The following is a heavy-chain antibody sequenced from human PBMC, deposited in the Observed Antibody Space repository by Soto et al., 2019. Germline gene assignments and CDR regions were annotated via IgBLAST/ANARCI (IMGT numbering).Heavy chain of an antibody. CDR3: ARALCSETDEL. CDR2: IKQNGSEK. CDR1: GFTFSRFW. V-gene: IGHV3-7*01. Sequence: EVQLVESGGGLVQPGGSLRLSCAGSGFTFSRFWMSWVRQAPGKGLEWVANIKQNGSEKYYVDSVKGRFTISRDNAKNSLYLQMNSLRAEDTAVYYCARALCSETDELWGLGTLVTVSS. J-gene: IGHJ4*02. D-gene: IGHD6-19*01.